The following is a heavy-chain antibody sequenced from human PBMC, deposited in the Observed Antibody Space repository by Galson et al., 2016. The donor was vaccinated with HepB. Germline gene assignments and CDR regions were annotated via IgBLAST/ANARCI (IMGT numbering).Heavy chain of an antibody. J-gene: IGHJ4*02. CDR2: LVPIFGTP. V-gene: IGHV1-69*06. CDR1: GGPFNNFA. Sequence: SVKVSCKASGGPFNNFAVSWVRQAPGQGLEWMGGLVPIFGTPNYAQNFRDRVTISEDKSTSTVYMELSSLTSEDTAVFYCARALLAIDDFWGQGTLVTVSS. D-gene: IGHD1-26*01. CDR3: ARALLAIDDF.